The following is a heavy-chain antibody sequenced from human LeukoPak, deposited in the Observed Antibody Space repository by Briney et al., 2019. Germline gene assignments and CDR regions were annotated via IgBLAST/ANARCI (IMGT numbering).Heavy chain of an antibody. J-gene: IGHJ6*04. CDR1: GFTFSSFW. CDR3: ARDRFGGMDV. V-gene: IGHV3-7*01. D-gene: IGHD4-23*01. Sequence: GGSLRLSCETSGFTFSSFWMSWVRQAPGKGLEGVANIKEDGSEKYYVESVKGRFTITRNDPKKSVHLQMNSLRAEDSAVYYCARDRFGGMDVWGKGTSVTVSS. CDR2: IKEDGSEK.